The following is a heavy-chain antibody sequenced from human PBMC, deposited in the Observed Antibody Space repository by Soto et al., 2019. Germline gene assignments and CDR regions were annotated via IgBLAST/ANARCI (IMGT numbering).Heavy chain of an antibody. CDR3: ARARKDTDLYCSGGSCYNWFDP. Sequence: SQTLSLTCAISGDSVSSNSAAWNWIRQSPSRGLEWLGRTYYRSKWYNDYAVSVKSRISINPDTSKNQFSLQLSSVTPEDTAVYYCARARKDTDLYCSGGSCYNWFDPWGQGTLVTVSS. CDR2: TYYRSKWYN. V-gene: IGHV6-1*01. J-gene: IGHJ5*02. CDR1: GDSVSSNSAA. D-gene: IGHD2-15*01.